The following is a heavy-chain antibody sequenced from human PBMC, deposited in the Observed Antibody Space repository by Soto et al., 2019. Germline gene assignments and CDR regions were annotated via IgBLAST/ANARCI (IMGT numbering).Heavy chain of an antibody. CDR1: GFTVSSNY. V-gene: IGHV3-66*01. CDR3: ARDRKYYDRRVYPDAFNI. D-gene: IGHD3-22*01. Sequence: SLRLSCAASGFTVSSNYLSWVRQAPGKGLEWVSVIYSGGSTYYADSVKGRFTISRDNSKNTLYLQMNSLRAEDTAVYYCARDRKYYDRRVYPDAFNIWGQGTRVTVSS. J-gene: IGHJ3*02. CDR2: IYSGGST.